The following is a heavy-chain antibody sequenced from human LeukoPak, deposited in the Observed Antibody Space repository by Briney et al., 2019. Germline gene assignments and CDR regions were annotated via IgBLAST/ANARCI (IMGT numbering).Heavy chain of an antibody. CDR3: AKGSSIAARFD. Sequence: GGPLRLSCAASGFTFSSYAMSWVRQAPGKGLEWVSTISGSGGSTYYADSVKARFPISRDNSKNTLYLQMNSLRAEDTAVYYCAKGSSIAARFDWGQGTLVTVCS. J-gene: IGHJ4*02. V-gene: IGHV3-23*01. CDR1: GFTFSSYA. CDR2: ISGSGGST. D-gene: IGHD6-6*01.